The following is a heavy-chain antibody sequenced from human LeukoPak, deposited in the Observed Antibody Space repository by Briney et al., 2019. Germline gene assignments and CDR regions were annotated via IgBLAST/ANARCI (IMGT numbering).Heavy chain of an antibody. CDR1: TFTFSDYA. CDR3: AKEDDFWSGYGLDY. V-gene: IGHV3-23*01. J-gene: IGHJ4*02. D-gene: IGHD3-3*01. Sequence: GGSLRLSCTASTFTFSDYAMSWVRQAPGKRLEWVSTIHGGAEGTFYADAVKGRFTISRDNSKNTLYLQMNSLRAEDTAVYYCAKEDDFWSGYGLDYWGQGTLVTVSS. CDR2: IHGGAEGT.